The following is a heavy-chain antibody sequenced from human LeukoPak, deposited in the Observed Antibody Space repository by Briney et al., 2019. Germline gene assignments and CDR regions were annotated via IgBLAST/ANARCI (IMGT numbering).Heavy chain of an antibody. D-gene: IGHD2-2*01. CDR3: AKDVVPAATYYYYYGMDV. Sequence: GGSLRLSCAASGFTFSSYSMNWVRQAPGKGLEWVSAISGSGGSTYYADSVKGRFTISRDNSKNTLYLQMNSLRAEDTAVYYCAKDVVPAATYYYYYGMDVWGQGTTVTVSS. CDR1: GFTFSSYS. CDR2: ISGSGGST. J-gene: IGHJ6*02. V-gene: IGHV3-23*01.